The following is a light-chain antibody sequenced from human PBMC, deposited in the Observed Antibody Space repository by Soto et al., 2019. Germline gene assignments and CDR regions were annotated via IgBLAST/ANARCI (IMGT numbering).Light chain of an antibody. J-gene: IGKJ1*01. V-gene: IGKV1-33*01. Sequence: TLSPSSLCATVDDTVSSHCQASQDISNYLNWYQQKPGKAPKLLIYDASNLETGIPSRFSGSGSGTEFTLTISSLQPDDFAAYYCQQYNSYFARTFGQGTKVDI. CDR2: DAS. CDR3: QQYNSYFART. CDR1: QDISNY.